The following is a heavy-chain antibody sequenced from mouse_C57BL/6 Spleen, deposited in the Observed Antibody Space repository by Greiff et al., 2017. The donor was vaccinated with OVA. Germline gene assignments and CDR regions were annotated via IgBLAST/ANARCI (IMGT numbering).Heavy chain of an antibody. CDR2: IDPSDSYT. D-gene: IGHD2-1*01. V-gene: IGHV1-69*01. J-gene: IGHJ2*01. Sequence: QVQLQQPGAELVMPGASVKLSCKASGYTFTSYWMHWVKQRPGQGLEWIGEIDPSDSYTNYNQKFKGKSTLTVDKSSSTAYMQLSSLTSEDAAVYYCARTDGNYADYWGQGTTLTVSS. CDR1: GYTFTSYW. CDR3: ARTDGNYADY.